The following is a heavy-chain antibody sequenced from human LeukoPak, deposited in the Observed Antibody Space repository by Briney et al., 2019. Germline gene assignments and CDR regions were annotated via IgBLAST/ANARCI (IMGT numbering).Heavy chain of an antibody. CDR3: AKGTREYSYLLILDY. J-gene: IGHJ4*02. CDR2: ISGSGGST. Sequence: GGSLRLSCAASGFTFTSFAMTWVRQAPGKGLEWVSAISGSGGSTYYADSVKGRFTTSRDNSKNTLYLQMNSLRAEDTAVYYCAKGTREYSYLLILDYWGQGTLVTVSS. CDR1: GFTFTSFA. D-gene: IGHD5-18*01. V-gene: IGHV3-23*01.